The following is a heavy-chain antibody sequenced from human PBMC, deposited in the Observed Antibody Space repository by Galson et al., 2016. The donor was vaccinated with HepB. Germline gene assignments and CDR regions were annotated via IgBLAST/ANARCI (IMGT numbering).Heavy chain of an antibody. V-gene: IGHV3-53*01. J-gene: IGHJ5*02. CDR1: GFTVSSNY. CDR2: IYRGGST. CDR3: ARLRGVPAAHNWFDP. D-gene: IGHD2-2*01. Sequence: SLRLSCAASGFTVSSNYMSWVRQAPGKGLEWVSVIYRGGSTYYADSAKGRFTISRDNSKNTLFLQMNSLRAEDTAVYYCARLRGVPAAHNWFDPWGQGTLVSVSS.